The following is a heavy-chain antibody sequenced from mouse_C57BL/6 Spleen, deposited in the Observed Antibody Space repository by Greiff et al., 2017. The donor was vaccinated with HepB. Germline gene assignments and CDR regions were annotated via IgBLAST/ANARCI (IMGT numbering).Heavy chain of an antibody. CDR2: ISYSGST. D-gene: IGHD1-2*01. J-gene: IGHJ3*01. CDR3: ARASTAGGFAY. CDR1: GYSITSGYD. Sequence: EVKLMESGPGMVKPSQSLSLTCTVTGYSITSGYDWHWIRHFPGNKLEWMGYISYSGSTNYNPSLKSRISITHDTSKNHFFLKLNSVTTEDTATYYCARASTAGGFAYWGQGTLVTVSA. V-gene: IGHV3-1*01.